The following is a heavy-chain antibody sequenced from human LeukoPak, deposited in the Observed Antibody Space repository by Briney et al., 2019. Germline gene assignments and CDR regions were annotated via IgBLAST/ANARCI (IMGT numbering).Heavy chain of an antibody. D-gene: IGHD1-1*01. CDR1: GFTFSSYA. CDR2: ISGSGGSS. CDR3: ARFKVGTNTTQKNAFDI. J-gene: IGHJ3*02. V-gene: IGHV3-23*01. Sequence: GGFLRLSCAASGFTFSSYAMTWVRQAPGKGLEWVSAISGSGGSSIHADSVKGRFTISRDNSKATLYLQMHRLRIEDTALYFCARFKVGTNTTQKNAFDIWGRGTVVAVSS.